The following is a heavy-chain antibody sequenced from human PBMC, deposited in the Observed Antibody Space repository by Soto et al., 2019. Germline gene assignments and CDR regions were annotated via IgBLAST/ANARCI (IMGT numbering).Heavy chain of an antibody. D-gene: IGHD6-13*01. CDR2: ISYDGGNK. CDR1: GFTFSSYG. Sequence: QVQLVESGGGVVQPGRSLRLSCAASGFTFSSYGMHWVRHAPGKGLEWVAVISYDGGNKYYADSVKGRFTISRDNSKNTRYLQMNSRGAEDTAVYYWAKGDRIAAAGHFDYWGQGTLVTVSS. V-gene: IGHV3-30*18. J-gene: IGHJ4*02. CDR3: AKGDRIAAAGHFDY.